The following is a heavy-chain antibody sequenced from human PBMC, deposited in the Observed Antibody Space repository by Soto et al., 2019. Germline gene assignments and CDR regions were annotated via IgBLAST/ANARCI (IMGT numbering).Heavy chain of an antibody. D-gene: IGHD2-21*02. V-gene: IGHV3-48*02. CDR1: GFSFSDYS. J-gene: IGHJ4*02. CDR3: ARLPKGSLVTA. Sequence: LVESGGALVYPGGSLRLSCIASGFSFSDYSMNWVRQAPGKGLQWVSYISSSSDKTYYADSVKGRFTVSRDNAKNALFLEMNILRDDDTATYYCARLPKGSLVTAWGQGTRVTVSS. CDR2: ISSSSDKT.